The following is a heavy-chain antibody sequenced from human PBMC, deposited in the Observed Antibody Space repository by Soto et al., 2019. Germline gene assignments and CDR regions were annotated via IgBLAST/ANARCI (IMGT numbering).Heavy chain of an antibody. D-gene: IGHD3-16*02. J-gene: IGHJ4*02. CDR3: ARDMPTWGSHHYFGC. V-gene: IGHV1-18*01. CDR1: GYPFTNYV. Sequence: QVLLVQSAAEVKKPGASVRVSCTAPGYPFTNYVLNWVRQAPGQGLEWMGWISPYNGNTYYEQKFQDRVTMTTDTSTSTAYLELRSLSSDDTAVYFCARDMPTWGSHHYFGCWGQGTLVTVSS. CDR2: ISPYNGNT.